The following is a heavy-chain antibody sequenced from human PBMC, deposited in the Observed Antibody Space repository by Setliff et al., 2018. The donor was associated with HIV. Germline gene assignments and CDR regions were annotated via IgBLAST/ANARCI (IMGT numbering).Heavy chain of an antibody. CDR1: SGSITSRTYY. Sequence: TLSLTCTVSSGSITSRTYYWGWIRQPPGKGLEWIGSIFYSGITYYNPSLKSRVSISVDTSKNQFSLNLTSVTAADTAVYYCARSKTFYDFWGGYYTHGAFKIWGLGTMVTVSS. J-gene: IGHJ3*02. CDR3: ARSKTFYDFWGGYYTHGAFKI. V-gene: IGHV4-39*01. CDR2: IFYSGIT. D-gene: IGHD3-3*01.